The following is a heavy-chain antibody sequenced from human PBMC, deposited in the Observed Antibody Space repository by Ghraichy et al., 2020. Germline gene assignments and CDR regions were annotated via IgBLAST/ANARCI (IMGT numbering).Heavy chain of an antibody. V-gene: IGHV3-15*01. CDR1: GFTFKDKW. CDR2: IKSKKDGGTI. CDR3: TNDPQD. D-gene: IGHD3-3*01. Sequence: GGSLRLSCTVSGFTFKDKWMSWVRQAPGKGLEWIARIKSKKDGGTIDHSAPVRGRFTISRDDFRNTLYLQMNSLRIDDTGMYYCTNDPQDWGQGTAVIVSS. J-gene: IGHJ4*02.